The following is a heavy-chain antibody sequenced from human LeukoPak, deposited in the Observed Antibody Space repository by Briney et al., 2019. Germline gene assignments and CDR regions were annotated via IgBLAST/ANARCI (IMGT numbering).Heavy chain of an antibody. Sequence: SETLSLTCAVYGGSFSGYYWSWIRQPPGKWLEWIGEINHIGSTNYNPSLKSRVTISVDTSKNQFSLKLSSVTAADTAVYYCARRGVTYYDILTGYYKSYSLGPKPRELFDYWGQGTLVTVSS. CDR1: GGSFSGYY. V-gene: IGHV4-34*01. CDR2: INHIGST. CDR3: ARRGVTYYDILTGYYKSYSLGPKPRELFDY. D-gene: IGHD3-9*01. J-gene: IGHJ4*02.